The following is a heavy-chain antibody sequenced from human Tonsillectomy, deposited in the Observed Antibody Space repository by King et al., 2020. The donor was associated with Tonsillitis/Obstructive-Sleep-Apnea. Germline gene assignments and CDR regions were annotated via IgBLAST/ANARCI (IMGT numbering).Heavy chain of an antibody. CDR2: ISSSSGYI. Sequence: QLVQSGGGLVKPGGSLRLSCAASGFTFNSYSMNWVRQAPGKGLEWVSSISSSSGYIYYADSVEGRFTISSDNAKNSLYLQMNSLRAEDTAVYYCARGSGWYFDYWGQGTLVTVSS. J-gene: IGHJ4*02. D-gene: IGHD6-19*01. V-gene: IGHV3-21*01. CDR1: GFTFNSYS. CDR3: ARGSGWYFDY.